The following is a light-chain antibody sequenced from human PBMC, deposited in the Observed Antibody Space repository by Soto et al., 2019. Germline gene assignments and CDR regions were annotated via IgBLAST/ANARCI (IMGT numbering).Light chain of an antibody. Sequence: DIQITPSPSSLSASVGDRVTITCRASQSISSYLNWYQQKPGKAPKLLIYAASSLQSGVPSRFSGSGSGTDFTLTISSLKTEDLATYYCKQSYSAKITVGKGPRREIK. CDR2: AAS. J-gene: IGKJ5*01. CDR1: QSISSY. CDR3: KQSYSAKIT. V-gene: IGKV1-39*01.